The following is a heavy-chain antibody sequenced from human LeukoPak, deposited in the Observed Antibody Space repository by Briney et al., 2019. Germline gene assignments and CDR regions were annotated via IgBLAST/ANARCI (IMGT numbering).Heavy chain of an antibody. D-gene: IGHD3-22*01. J-gene: IGHJ4*02. Sequence: ASVKVSCKASGYTFTSYAMHWVGQPPGQRLEWMGWINAGNGNTKYSQKFQGRVTITRDTSASTAYMELSSLRSEDTAVYYCARSDLGNYYDSSGLCDYWGQGTLVTVSS. CDR2: INAGNGNT. V-gene: IGHV1-3*01. CDR3: ARSDLGNYYDSSGLCDY. CDR1: GYTFTSYA.